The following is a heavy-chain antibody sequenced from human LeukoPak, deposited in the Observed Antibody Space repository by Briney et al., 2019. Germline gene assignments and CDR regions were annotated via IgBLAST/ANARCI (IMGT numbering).Heavy chain of an antibody. Sequence: ASVKVSCKASGYSFTGYHMHWVRQAPGQGLEWMGWINPNSGGTNYAQKFQGRVTMTRDTSISTAYMELSRLRSDDTAVYYCARGGYCSSTSCQGNWFDPWGQGTLVTVSS. V-gene: IGHV1-2*02. CDR3: ARGGYCSSTSCQGNWFDP. D-gene: IGHD2-2*01. J-gene: IGHJ5*02. CDR1: GYSFTGYH. CDR2: INPNSGGT.